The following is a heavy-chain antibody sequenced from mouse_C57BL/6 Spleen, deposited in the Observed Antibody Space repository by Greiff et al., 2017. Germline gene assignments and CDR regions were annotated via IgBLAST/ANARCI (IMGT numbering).Heavy chain of an antibody. V-gene: IGHV1-64*01. CDR3: ARILRWYFDV. Sequence: QVQLKQPGAELVKPGASVKLSCKASGYTFTSYWMHWVKQRPGQGLEWLGMIHPNSGSTNYNEKFKSKATLTVDKSSSTAYMQLSSLTSEDSAVYYCARILRWYFDVWGTGTTVTVSS. D-gene: IGHD1-1*01. CDR2: IHPNSGST. J-gene: IGHJ1*03. CDR1: GYTFTSYW.